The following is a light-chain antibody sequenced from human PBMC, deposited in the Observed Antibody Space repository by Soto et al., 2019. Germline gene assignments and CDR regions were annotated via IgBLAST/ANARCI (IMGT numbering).Light chain of an antibody. CDR1: SSDVGVYNF. V-gene: IGLV2-14*01. J-gene: IGLJ2*01. CDR3: TSYTGSATL. Sequence: QSVLTQPASVSGAPGQSITISCTGVSSDVGVYNFVSWYQHHPGKAPKLMIYEVRNRPSGVSNRFSGSQSGNTASLTISGLQAEDEADYYCTSYTGSATLFGGGTKLTVL. CDR2: EVR.